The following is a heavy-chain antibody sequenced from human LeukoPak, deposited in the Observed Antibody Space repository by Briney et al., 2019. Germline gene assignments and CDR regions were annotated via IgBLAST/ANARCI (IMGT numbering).Heavy chain of an antibody. CDR2: ISAYNGNT. V-gene: IGHV1-18*01. CDR1: GYTFTSYG. J-gene: IGHJ4*02. CDR3: AGVVGLSFDY. D-gene: IGHD2-21*01. Sequence: GASVKVSCKSSGYTFTSYGISWVRQAPGQGLEWMGWISAYNGNTNYAQKLQGRVTMTTDTSTSTDYMELRSLRSDDTAVYYCAGVVGLSFDYWGQGTLVTVSS.